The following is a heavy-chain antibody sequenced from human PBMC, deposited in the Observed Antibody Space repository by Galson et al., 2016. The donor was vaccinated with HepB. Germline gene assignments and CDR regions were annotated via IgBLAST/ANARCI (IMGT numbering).Heavy chain of an antibody. CDR3: MVVELG. CDR2: DSMDGRRK. Sequence: SLRLSCAASGFTFSGYGMHWVRQAPGTGLAWVAADSMDGRRKFYADSVKGRFTISRDYAKNSLYLQMNSLRAEDTAVYYCMVVELGWGQGTLVTVSS. J-gene: IGHJ4*02. CDR1: GFTFSGYG. D-gene: IGHD2-21*01. V-gene: IGHV3-30*03.